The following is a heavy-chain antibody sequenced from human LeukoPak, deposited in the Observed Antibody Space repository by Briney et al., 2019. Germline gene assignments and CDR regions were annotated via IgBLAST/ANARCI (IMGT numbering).Heavy chain of an antibody. CDR2: ISGIGDST. V-gene: IGHV3-23*01. Sequence: GGSLRLSCAASGFTFSSYGMSWVRQAPGKGLEWVSVISGIGDSTYYADSVKGRFTISRDNSKNTLYLQMNSLRAEDTALYYCARVSLLAKSCSGGSCPTTDYWGQGTLVTVSS. D-gene: IGHD2-15*01. CDR1: GFTFSSYG. CDR3: ARVSLLAKSCSGGSCPTTDY. J-gene: IGHJ4*02.